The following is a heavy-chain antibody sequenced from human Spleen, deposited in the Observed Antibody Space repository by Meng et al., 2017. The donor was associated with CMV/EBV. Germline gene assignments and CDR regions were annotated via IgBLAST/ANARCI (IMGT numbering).Heavy chain of an antibody. CDR2: ISSSGSTI. Sequence: GESLKISCAASGFTFSSCEMNWVRQAPGKGLEWVSYISSSGSTIYYADSVKGRFTISRDNAKNSLYLQMNSLRAEDTAVYYCLNDFWSGKDAFDIWGQGTMVTVSS. CDR3: LNDFWSGKDAFDI. V-gene: IGHV3-48*03. CDR1: GFTFSSCE. D-gene: IGHD3-3*01. J-gene: IGHJ3*02.